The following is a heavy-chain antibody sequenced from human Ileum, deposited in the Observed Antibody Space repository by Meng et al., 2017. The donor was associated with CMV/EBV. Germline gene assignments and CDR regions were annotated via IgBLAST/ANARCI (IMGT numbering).Heavy chain of an antibody. J-gene: IGHJ4*02. Sequence: EVQLVGFGGLVVQPGGSLRLSCADSGFTFDDYSMHWVRQRPGKGLEWISIINWDGTNTDYADSVRGRFTISRDNSRNSLYLEMNSLRTEDTAFYFCARDGHWGQGTLVTVSS. V-gene: IGHV3-43*01. CDR3: ARDGH. CDR2: INWDGTNT. CDR1: GFTFDDYS.